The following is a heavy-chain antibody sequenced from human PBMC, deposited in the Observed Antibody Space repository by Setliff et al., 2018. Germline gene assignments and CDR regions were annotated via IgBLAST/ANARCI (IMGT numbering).Heavy chain of an antibody. CDR1: GYTFTDFY. V-gene: IGHV1-69-2*01. J-gene: IGHJ4*02. D-gene: IGHD4-4*01. CDR2: VDPEGGET. CDR3: ARGLSTDTDS. Sequence: ASVKVSCKASGYTFTDFYIHWVQQAPGKGLEWMGRVDPEGGETIYAQKFQGRVTITADESTTTVFMELSNLRSEDTAVYFCARGLSTDTDSWGQGTLVTVSS.